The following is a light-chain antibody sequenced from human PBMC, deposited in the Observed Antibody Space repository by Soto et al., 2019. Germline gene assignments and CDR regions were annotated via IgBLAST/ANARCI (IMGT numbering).Light chain of an antibody. Sequence: QSALTQPASVSGSPGQSITISCTGTSSDVGGYNWVSWYQQHPGKAPKLLIYEVSNRPSGVSNRFSGSKSGNTASLTISGLQAEDEADYYCSSYTRSSSTLVVFGGGTKVTVL. V-gene: IGLV2-14*01. CDR2: EVS. CDR3: SSYTRSSSTLVV. CDR1: SSDVGGYNW. J-gene: IGLJ2*01.